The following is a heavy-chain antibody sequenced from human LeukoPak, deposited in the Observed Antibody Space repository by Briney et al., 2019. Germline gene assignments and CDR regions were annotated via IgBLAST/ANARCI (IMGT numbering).Heavy chain of an antibody. CDR2: ISRSSSGM. D-gene: IGHD2-21*02. J-gene: IGHJ5*02. CDR1: GFTFTSYS. V-gene: IGHV3-21*01. Sequence: GGSLRLSCAASGFTFTSYSLHWVRQPPGRGLEWVSSISRSSSGMYYADSVMGRFTISRDNAKNSLYLQMNNLRAEDTAVYYCARGLLPDVVVTAIYYFDPWGQGTLVTVSS. CDR3: ARGLLPDVVVTAIYYFDP.